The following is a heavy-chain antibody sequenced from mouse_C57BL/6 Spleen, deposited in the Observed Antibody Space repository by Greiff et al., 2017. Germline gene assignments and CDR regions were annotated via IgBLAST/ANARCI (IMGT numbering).Heavy chain of an antibody. Sequence: EVKLVESGGGLVKPGGSLKLSCAASGFTFSDYGMHWVRQAPEKGLEWVAYISSGSSTIYYADTVKGRFTISRDNAKNTLFLQMTSLRSEDTAMYYCAKDPYYGSSYRYFDVWGTGTTVTVSS. D-gene: IGHD1-1*01. V-gene: IGHV5-17*01. CDR1: GFTFSDYG. J-gene: IGHJ1*03. CDR2: ISSGSSTI. CDR3: AKDPYYGSSYRYFDV.